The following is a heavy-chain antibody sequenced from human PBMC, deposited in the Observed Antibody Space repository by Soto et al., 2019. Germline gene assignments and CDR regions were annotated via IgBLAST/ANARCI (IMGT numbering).Heavy chain of an antibody. CDR3: AREWRDYYFDY. J-gene: IGHJ4*02. V-gene: IGHV4-31*03. Sequence: QVQLQESGPGLVKPSQILSLTCTVSGGSISSGGYYWSWIRQHPGKGLEWIGDLYYSGSTYYNPSLKSRVTISVDTSTNQCSLKLSSVTAADTAVYYCAREWRDYYFDYWGQGTLVTVSS. CDR2: LYYSGST. CDR1: GGSISSGGYY.